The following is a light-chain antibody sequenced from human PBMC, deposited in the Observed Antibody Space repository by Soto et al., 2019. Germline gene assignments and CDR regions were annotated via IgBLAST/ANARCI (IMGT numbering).Light chain of an antibody. V-gene: IGKV1-5*03. CDR3: QQYNSFPLT. CDR1: QSISSW. CDR2: KAS. Sequence: DIQMTQSPSTLSASVGDRVTITCRASQSISSWLAWYQQKPGKAPNLLIYKASSLASGVPSRFSGSGSGTEFTLTLSSLQPDDFATYYCQQYNSFPLTFGGGTKVEIK. J-gene: IGKJ4*01.